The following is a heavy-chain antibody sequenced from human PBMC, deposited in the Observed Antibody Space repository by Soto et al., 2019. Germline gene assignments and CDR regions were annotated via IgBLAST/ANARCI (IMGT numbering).Heavy chain of an antibody. CDR1: GFSFSSHA. D-gene: IGHD2-21*02. CDR3: VRDGRLQLQGEFFDH. CDR2: ISSTSSYI. V-gene: IGHV3-21*06. J-gene: IGHJ5*02. Sequence: DVQLVESGGGLVKPGGSLRLSCAASGFSFSSHAMNWVRQAPGRGLEWVSSISSTSSYIHHAASVKGRVTISRDNAKSSLYLQLHGLRVDDTGVYYCVRDGRLQLQGEFFDHWGQGILVTVSS.